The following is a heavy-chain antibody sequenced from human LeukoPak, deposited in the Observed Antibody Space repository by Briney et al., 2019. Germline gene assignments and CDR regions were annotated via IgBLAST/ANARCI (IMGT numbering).Heavy chain of an antibody. D-gene: IGHD6-13*01. CDR3: ARARGIAAAAPYYYYYYMDV. CDR2: IYTSGST. J-gene: IGHJ6*03. CDR1: GGSISSGSYY. Sequence: SETLSLTCTVSGGSISSGSYYWSWIRQPAGKGLEWIGRIYTSGSTNYNPSLKSRVTISVDTSKNQFSLKLSSVTAADTAVYYCARARGIAAAAPYYYYYYMDVWGKGTTVTISS. V-gene: IGHV4-61*02.